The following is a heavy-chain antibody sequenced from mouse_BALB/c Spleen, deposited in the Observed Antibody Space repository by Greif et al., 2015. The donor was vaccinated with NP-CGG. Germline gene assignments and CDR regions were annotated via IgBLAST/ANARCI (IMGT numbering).Heavy chain of an antibody. D-gene: IGHD1-1*02. CDR2: INSNGGST. V-gene: IGHV5-6-3*01. Sequence: DVELVESGGGLVQPGGSLKLSCAASGFTFSSYGMSWVRQTPDKRLELVATINSNGGSTYYPDSVKGRFTISRDNAKNTLYLQMSSLKSEDTAMYYCARVGNYFDYWGQGTALTVSS. CDR1: GFTFSSYG. J-gene: IGHJ2*01. CDR3: ARVGNYFDY.